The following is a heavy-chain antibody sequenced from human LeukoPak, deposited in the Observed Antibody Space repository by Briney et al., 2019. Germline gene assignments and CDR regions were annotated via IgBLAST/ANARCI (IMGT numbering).Heavy chain of an antibody. CDR1: GFTFSSYA. CDR2: ISGSGGST. CDR3: AKWRVKDYSNFNVRYYFDY. Sequence: GGSLSLSCAASGFTFSSYAMSWVRQAPGKGLEWVSAISGSGGSTYYADSVKGRFTISRVNSKNTLYLQMNSLRAEDTAVYYCAKWRVKDYSNFNVRYYFDYWGQGTLVTVSS. D-gene: IGHD4-11*01. J-gene: IGHJ4*02. V-gene: IGHV3-23*01.